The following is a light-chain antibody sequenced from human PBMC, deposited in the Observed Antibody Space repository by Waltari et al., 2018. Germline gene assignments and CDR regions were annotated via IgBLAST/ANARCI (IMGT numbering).Light chain of an antibody. CDR1: SSDVGLYKY. V-gene: IGLV2-8*01. CDR2: EVS. J-gene: IGLJ3*02. CDR3: SSYPGSNTWV. Sequence: QSALTQPPSASGSPGQSVTISCTGTSSDVGLYKYVSWYQQHPGKAPKVLIFEVSKRPSGVPDRFSASKSANTASLTVSGLQAADEADYYCSSYPGSNTWVFGGGTKLTVL.